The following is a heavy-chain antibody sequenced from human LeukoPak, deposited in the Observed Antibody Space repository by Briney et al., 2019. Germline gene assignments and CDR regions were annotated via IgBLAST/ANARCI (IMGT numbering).Heavy chain of an antibody. D-gene: IGHD6-19*01. V-gene: IGHV4-59*01. CDR1: GASISTYY. J-gene: IGHJ4*02. CDR3: ARAGGGWSFDY. Sequence: SETLSLTCTVSGASISTYYWSWIRQPPGKGLEWIGYLFFGGSTNYSPSLKSRVTISSDTSKNQLSLKLTFVTAADTAVYYCARAGGGWSFDYLGQGTLVTVSS. CDR2: LFFGGST.